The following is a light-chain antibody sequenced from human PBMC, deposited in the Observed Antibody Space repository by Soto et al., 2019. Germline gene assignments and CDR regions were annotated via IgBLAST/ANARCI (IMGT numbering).Light chain of an antibody. Sequence: QSVLTQPASVSGSPGQSITISCTGTSSDVGGYKYVSWYQQHPGKAPKLMIYEVSNRPSGVSNRFSGSKSGNTASLTISGLQAEDEADYYCSSYRSGSTWVFGGGTKVTVL. CDR1: SSDVGGYKY. J-gene: IGLJ3*02. CDR3: SSYRSGSTWV. V-gene: IGLV2-14*01. CDR2: EVS.